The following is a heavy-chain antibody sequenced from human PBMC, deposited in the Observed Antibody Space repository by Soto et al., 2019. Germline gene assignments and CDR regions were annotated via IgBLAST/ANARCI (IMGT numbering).Heavy chain of an antibody. CDR2: INHSGSN. CDR1: GGSFSGYY. J-gene: IGHJ4*02. V-gene: IGHV4-34*01. Sequence: SETLSLTCAVYGGSFSGYYWSWIRQPPGKGLEWIGEINHSGSNNYNPSLKSRVTISVDTSKNQFSLKLSSVTAADTAVYYCAREDCSSTSCYVYYFDYWGQGTMVTVSS. CDR3: AREDCSSTSCYVYYFDY. D-gene: IGHD2-2*01.